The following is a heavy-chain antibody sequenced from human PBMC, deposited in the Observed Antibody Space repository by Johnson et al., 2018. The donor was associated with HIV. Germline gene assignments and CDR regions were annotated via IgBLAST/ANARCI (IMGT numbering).Heavy chain of an antibody. CDR1: GFTFSDYY. J-gene: IGHJ3*02. CDR3: ASEVRGVLDI. D-gene: IGHD3-10*01. V-gene: IGHV3-11*04. Sequence: QVQLVESGGGVVQPGRSLRLSCAASGFTFSDYYMSWIRQAPGKGLEWVSYISSSGSTIYYADSVKGRFTISRDNSKNTLYLQMNSLRVEDTAVYYCASEVRGVLDIWGQGTMVTVSS. CDR2: ISSSGSTI.